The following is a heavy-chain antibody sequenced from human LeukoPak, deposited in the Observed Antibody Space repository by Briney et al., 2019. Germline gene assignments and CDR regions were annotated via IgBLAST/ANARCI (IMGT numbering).Heavy chain of an antibody. CDR2: IYYSGST. D-gene: IGHD5-12*01. Sequence: SETLSLTCIVSGGSVSSDTYYWSWIRQPPGKGLEWIGYIYYSGSTNYNPSLKSRVTISVDTSKNQFSLKLSSVTAADTAVYYCARQSWSGYDDYWGQGTLVTVSS. J-gene: IGHJ4*02. V-gene: IGHV4-61*01. CDR1: GGSVSSDTYY. CDR3: ARQSWSGYDDY.